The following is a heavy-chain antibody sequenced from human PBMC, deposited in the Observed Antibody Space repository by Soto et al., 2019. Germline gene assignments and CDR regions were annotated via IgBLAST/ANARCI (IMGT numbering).Heavy chain of an antibody. D-gene: IGHD6-19*01. J-gene: IGHJ4*02. CDR2: ISSSSSYI. V-gene: IGHV3-21*01. CDR1: GFTFSSYS. Sequence: PGGSLRLSCAASGFTFSSYSMNWVRQAPGKGLEWVSSISSSSSYIYYADSVKGRFTISRDNAKNSLYLQMNSLRAEDTAVYYCAREYSSGWPIDYWGQGTLVTVSS. CDR3: AREYSSGWPIDY.